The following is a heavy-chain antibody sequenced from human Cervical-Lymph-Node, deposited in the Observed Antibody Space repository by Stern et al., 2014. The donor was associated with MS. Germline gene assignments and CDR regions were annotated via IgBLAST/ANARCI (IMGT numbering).Heavy chain of an antibody. CDR2: IYHSGST. CDR3: ARNGGNYAFDY. D-gene: IGHD4-23*01. J-gene: IGHJ4*02. CDR1: GGSISSGYW. Sequence: QLQLQESGPGLVKPSGTLSLTCAVSGGSISSGYWWSWVRQPPGKGLEWIGEIYHSGSTNYNPSLKSRVTISVDTSKNHFSLKMNSVNAADTAVYYCARNGGNYAFDYWARGPWSPSPQ. V-gene: IGHV4-4*02.